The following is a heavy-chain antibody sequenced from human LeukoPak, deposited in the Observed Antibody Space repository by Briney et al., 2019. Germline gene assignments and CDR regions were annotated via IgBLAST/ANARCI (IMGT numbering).Heavy chain of an antibody. CDR2: INPNSGGT. V-gene: IGHV1-2*02. CDR1: GGTFCSYA. Sequence: ASVKVSCKASGGTFCSYAISWVRQAPGQGLEWMGWINPNSGGTNYAQKFQGRVTMTRDTSISTAYMELSRLRSDDTAVYYCARDPRGPMNWNYDHRGFDYWGQGTLVTVSS. J-gene: IGHJ4*02. CDR3: ARDPRGPMNWNYDHRGFDY. D-gene: IGHD1-7*01.